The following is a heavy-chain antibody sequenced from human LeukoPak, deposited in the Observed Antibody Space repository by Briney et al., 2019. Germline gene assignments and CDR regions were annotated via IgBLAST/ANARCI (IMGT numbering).Heavy chain of an antibody. CDR2: INPNTGGT. J-gene: IGHJ6*04. D-gene: IGHD3-10*01. CDR3: ARDAGIWFGEANYGVDV. Sequence: GASVKVSCKASGYTFTGYYLHWIRQAPGQGPEWMGRINPNTGGTNYAQKFQGWVTMTRDTSIGTAYLDLGNPKSDDTAVYYCARDAGIWFGEANYGVDVWGKGTTVTVSS. CDR1: GYTFTGYY. V-gene: IGHV1-2*04.